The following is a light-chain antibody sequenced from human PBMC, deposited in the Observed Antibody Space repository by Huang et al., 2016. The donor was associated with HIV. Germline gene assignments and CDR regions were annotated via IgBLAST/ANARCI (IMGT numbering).Light chain of an antibody. CDR3: QHYGTLFT. CDR1: QSVSASN. V-gene: IGKV3-20*01. Sequence: EIILTQSPATLSLSPGERATLSCRASQSVSASNLAWYQQKLGQAPRLLLYGASTRATGIADRFSASGSGTDFTLTISRLEPEDFAVYYCQHYGTLFTFGQGTEVEIK. J-gene: IGKJ2*01. CDR2: GAS.